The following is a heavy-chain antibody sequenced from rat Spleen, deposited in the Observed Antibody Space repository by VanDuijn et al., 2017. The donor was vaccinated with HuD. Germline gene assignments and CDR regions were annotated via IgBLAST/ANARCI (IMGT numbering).Heavy chain of an antibody. D-gene: IGHD1-7*01. J-gene: IGHJ3*01. Sequence: EVQLVESGGGLVQPGRSLKLSCAASGFTFSNYWMAWVRQAPVKGLEWVASIINTGDSTFYPDSVKGRFTISRDNTKSTLYLQMNSLRSEDTATYYCSRVHTMGSVFAYWGQGTLVAVSS. CDR2: IINTGDST. CDR3: SRVHTMGSVFAY. CDR1: GFTFSNYW. V-gene: IGHV5-31*01.